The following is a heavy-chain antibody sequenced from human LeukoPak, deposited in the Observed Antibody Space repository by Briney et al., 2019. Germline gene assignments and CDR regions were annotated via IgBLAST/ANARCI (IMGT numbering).Heavy chain of an antibody. V-gene: IGHV4-31*03. CDR2: IYYSGST. Sequence: SETLSLTCTVSGGSISSGGYYWSWIRQHPGKGLEWIGYIYYSGSTYYNPSLKSRVTISVDTSKNQFSLKLSSVTAADTAVYYCARVVAAAGDAFDIWGQGTMVNVSS. J-gene: IGHJ3*02. CDR3: ARVVAAAGDAFDI. D-gene: IGHD6-13*01. CDR1: GGSISSGGYY.